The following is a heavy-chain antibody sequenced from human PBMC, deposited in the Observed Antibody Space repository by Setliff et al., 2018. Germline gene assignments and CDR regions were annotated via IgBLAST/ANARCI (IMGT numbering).Heavy chain of an antibody. J-gene: IGHJ4*02. CDR1: GFTFSRYS. CDR3: AKDSGYSGYGYFDY. CDR2: ISKSSSYI. V-gene: IGHV3-21*04. D-gene: IGHD5-12*01. Sequence: GGSLRLSCAASGFTFSRYSMTWVRQAPGKGLEWVSSISKSSSYIYYADSVKGRFTISRDNSKNTLYLQMNSLRAEDTAVYYCAKDSGYSGYGYFDYWGQGTLVTVSS.